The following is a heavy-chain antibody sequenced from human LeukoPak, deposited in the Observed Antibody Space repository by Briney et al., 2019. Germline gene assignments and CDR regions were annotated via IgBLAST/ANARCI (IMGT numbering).Heavy chain of an antibody. Sequence: SQTLSLTCTVSGGSISSGDYYWSWIRQPPGKGLEWIGYIYYSGSTYYNPSLKSRVTISVDTSKNQFSLKLSSVTAADTAVYYCAREGEIAAAGTFRHWGQGTLVTVSS. D-gene: IGHD6-13*01. J-gene: IGHJ4*02. CDR3: AREGEIAAAGTFRH. CDR1: GGSISSGDYY. V-gene: IGHV4-30-4*08. CDR2: IYYSGST.